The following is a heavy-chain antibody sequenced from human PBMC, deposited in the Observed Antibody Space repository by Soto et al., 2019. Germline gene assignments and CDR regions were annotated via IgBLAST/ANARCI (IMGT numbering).Heavy chain of an antibody. CDR2: LSRGDER. V-gene: IGHV4-4*02. J-gene: IGHJ6*02. D-gene: IGHD3-16*01. Sequence: QVQLQESGPGLVKPSETLSLTCTVSGAPITTTKWWAWVRLPPGKGLEWIGELSRGDERSSNPSLEGRFTMSLDKSNEHFSMKLTSVTAADTAIYYCATQTISYTWGVWGRGTSVTVSS. CDR1: GAPITTTKW. CDR3: ATQTISYTWGV.